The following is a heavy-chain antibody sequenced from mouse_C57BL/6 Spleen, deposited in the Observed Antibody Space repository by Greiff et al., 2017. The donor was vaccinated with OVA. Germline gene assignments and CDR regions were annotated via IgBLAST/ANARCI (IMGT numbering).Heavy chain of an antibody. CDR1: GYSITSGYD. CDR2: ISYSGST. J-gene: IGHJ4*01. CDR3: ARDSIKNAMDY. Sequence: DVQLQESGPGMVKPSQSLSLTCTVTGYSITSGYDWHWIRHFPGNKLEWMGYISYSGSTNYNPSLKSRISITHDTSKNHFFLKLNSVTTEDTATYYCARDSIKNAMDYWGQGTSVTVSS. V-gene: IGHV3-1*01. D-gene: IGHD1-3*01.